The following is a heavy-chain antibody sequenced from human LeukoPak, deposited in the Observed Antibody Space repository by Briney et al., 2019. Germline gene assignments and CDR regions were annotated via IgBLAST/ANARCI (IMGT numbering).Heavy chain of an antibody. Sequence: GASVKVSCKASGYTFTGYHMHWVRQARGQGLEWMGWINPNSGGTNYAQKFQGRVTMTRDTSISTAYMEVSRLRSDDTAVYYCARGRGIAAAEGVLFEYWGQGTLVTVSS. CDR2: INPNSGGT. D-gene: IGHD6-13*01. CDR1: GYTFTGYH. J-gene: IGHJ4*02. V-gene: IGHV1-2*02. CDR3: ARGRGIAAAEGVLFEY.